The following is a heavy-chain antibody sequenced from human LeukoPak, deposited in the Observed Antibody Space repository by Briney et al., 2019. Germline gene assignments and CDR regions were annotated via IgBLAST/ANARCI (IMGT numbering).Heavy chain of an antibody. CDR2: CDPEEGET. CDR1: GHSLAELA. D-gene: IGHD4-23*01. J-gene: IGHJ6*02. V-gene: IGHV1-24*01. CDR3: AILPLTVATPLDV. Sequence: ASVKVSCKVSGHSLAELAMHWVRQAPGKGLEWVGGCDPEEGETFYAQEVLGRVSMTEDTSTDTAYMELSSLTSEDTAVYYCAILPLTVATPLDVWGQGTTVTASS.